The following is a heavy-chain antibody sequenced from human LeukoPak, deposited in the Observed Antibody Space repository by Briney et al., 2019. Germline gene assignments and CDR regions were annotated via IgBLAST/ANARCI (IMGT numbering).Heavy chain of an antibody. V-gene: IGHV4-34*01. CDR2: INHSGST. CDR1: GGSFSGYY. D-gene: IGHD3-10*01. CDR3: ARSWTTSMVRGIDP. J-gene: IGHJ5*02. Sequence: SETLSLTCAVYGGSFSGYYWSWIRQPPGKGLEWIGEINHSGSTNYKPSLKSRVTISVDTSKNQFSLKLSSVTAADTAVYYCARSWTTSMVRGIDPWGQGTLVTVSS.